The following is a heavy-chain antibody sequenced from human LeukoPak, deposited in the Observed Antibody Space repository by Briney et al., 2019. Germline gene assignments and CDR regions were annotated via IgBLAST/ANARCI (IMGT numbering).Heavy chain of an antibody. CDR1: GYTFTSYW. CDR2: IYPGDSDT. CDR3: ARGGYGSDKYYFDF. J-gene: IGHJ4*02. D-gene: IGHD6-19*01. Sequence: GESLKISCQGSGYTFTSYWIGWVRKMPGKGLEWMGIIYPGDSDTRYSPSFQGQVTIPADKSISTAYLQWSSLKASDTAMYFCARGGYGSDKYYFDFWGQGTLVTVSS. V-gene: IGHV5-51*01.